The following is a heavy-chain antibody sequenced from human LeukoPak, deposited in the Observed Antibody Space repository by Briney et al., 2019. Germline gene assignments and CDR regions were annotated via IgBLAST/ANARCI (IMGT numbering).Heavy chain of an antibody. J-gene: IGHJ6*03. CDR3: ARDAGSSWGDYYYYMDV. Sequence: GASVKVSCKASGYTFTSYGISWVRQVPGQGLEWMGWLSAYNGNTNYARKLQGRVTMTIDTSTSTAYMELRSLRSDDTAVYYCARDAGSSWGDYYYYMDVWGKGTTVTVSS. V-gene: IGHV1-18*01. CDR2: LSAYNGNT. D-gene: IGHD6-13*01. CDR1: GYTFTSYG.